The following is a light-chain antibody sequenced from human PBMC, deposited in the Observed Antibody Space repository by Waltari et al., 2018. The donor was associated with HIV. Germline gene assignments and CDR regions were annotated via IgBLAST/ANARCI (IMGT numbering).Light chain of an antibody. V-gene: IGLV2-23*02. CDR2: EVI. Sequence: QSALTQPASVSGSPGQSITISCTATSSDVGSHNLVSWYQHHPGRAPNLIIYEVIKRPSGVSHRFSCSKSGNTASLTISGLQAEDEADYYCCSFADTNTWVFGGGTKLTVL. J-gene: IGLJ3*02. CDR3: CSFADTNTWV. CDR1: SSDVGSHNL.